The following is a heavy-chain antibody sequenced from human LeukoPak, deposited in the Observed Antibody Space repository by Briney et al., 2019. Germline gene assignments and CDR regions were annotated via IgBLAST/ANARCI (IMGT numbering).Heavy chain of an antibody. Sequence: EASVKVSCKASGYTFTSYYMHWVRQAPGQGLEWMGIINPSGGSTSYAQKFQGRVTMTRDMSTSTVYMELSSLRSEDTAVYYCARSVAAPYWFDPWGQGTLVTVSS. J-gene: IGHJ5*02. D-gene: IGHD6-19*01. CDR3: ARSVAAPYWFDP. CDR1: GYTFTSYY. CDR2: INPSGGST. V-gene: IGHV1-46*01.